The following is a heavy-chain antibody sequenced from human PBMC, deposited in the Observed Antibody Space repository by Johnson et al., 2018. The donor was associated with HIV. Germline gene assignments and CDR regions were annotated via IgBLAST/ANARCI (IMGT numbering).Heavy chain of an antibody. CDR1: GFKFSDYH. J-gene: IGHJ3*02. CDR2: ISSGGRTI. V-gene: IGHV3-11*04. D-gene: IGHD4-17*01. CDR3: ARVLGDYAYHI. Sequence: VHLVESGGGLVQPGRSLRLSCAASGFKFSDYHMSWIRQAPGKGLEWVSYISSGGRTIYYADSVKGRFTISRDNAKNSLYLQMNSLRVEDTAVYYCARVLGDYAYHIWGQGTMVTVSS.